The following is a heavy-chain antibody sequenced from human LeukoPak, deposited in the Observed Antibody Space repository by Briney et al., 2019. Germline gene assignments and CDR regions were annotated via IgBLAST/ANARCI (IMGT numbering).Heavy chain of an antibody. CDR3: ARDLSDLDYDYVWGSYRYTVVDC. CDR1: GYTFTSYG. V-gene: IGHV1-18*01. Sequence: ASLKVSRKPSGYTFTSYGISWVRQAPGQGLEWMGWISAYNGNTNYAQKLQGRVTMTTDTSTGTAYMELRSLISDDTAVYYCARDLSDLDYDYVWGSYRYTVVDCGGQGPLVTFSS. D-gene: IGHD3-16*02. CDR2: ISAYNGNT. J-gene: IGHJ4*02.